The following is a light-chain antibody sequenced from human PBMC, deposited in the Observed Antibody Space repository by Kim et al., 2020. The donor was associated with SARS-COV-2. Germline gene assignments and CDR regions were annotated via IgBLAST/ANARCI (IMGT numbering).Light chain of an antibody. CDR2: GNS. J-gene: IGLJ2*01. V-gene: IGLV1-40*01. Sequence: QRVTISCTGSSSNIGAGYDVHWYQQLPGTAPKLLIYGNSNRPSGVPDRFSGSKSGTSASLAITGLQAEDEADYYCQCCDSSLSAVVFGGGTQLTVL. CDR3: QCCDSSLSAVV. CDR1: SSNIGAGYD.